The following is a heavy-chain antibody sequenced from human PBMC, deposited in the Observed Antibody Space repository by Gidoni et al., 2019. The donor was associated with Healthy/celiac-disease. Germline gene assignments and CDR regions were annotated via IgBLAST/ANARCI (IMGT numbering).Heavy chain of an antibody. Sequence: QVQLQQCGAGLLKPSETLSLTCAVYGGSFSGYYWSWIRQPPGKGLEWIGEINHSGSTNYNPSLKSRVTISVDTSKNQFSLKLSSVTAADTAVYYCARALYCSSTSCYLLYYYYGMDVWGQGTTVTVSS. V-gene: IGHV4-34*01. J-gene: IGHJ6*02. CDR1: GGSFSGYY. D-gene: IGHD2-2*01. CDR3: ARALYCSSTSCYLLYYYYGMDV. CDR2: INHSGST.